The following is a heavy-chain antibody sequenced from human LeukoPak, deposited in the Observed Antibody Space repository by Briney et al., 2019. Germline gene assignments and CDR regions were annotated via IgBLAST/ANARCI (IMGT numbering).Heavy chain of an antibody. D-gene: IGHD3-22*01. J-gene: IGHJ4*02. V-gene: IGHV3-23*01. CDR2: ITGSGGST. CDR3: AKDPTHYRVWDDYDSTVLSY. CDR1: GFTFSSYA. Sequence: GGSLRLSCAASGFTFSSYAMSWVRQAPGKGLEWVSAITGSGGSTYYADSVKGRFTISRDNSKNTLYLQMNSLRAADTAVYYCAKDPTHYRVWDDYDSTVLSYWGQGTLVTVSS.